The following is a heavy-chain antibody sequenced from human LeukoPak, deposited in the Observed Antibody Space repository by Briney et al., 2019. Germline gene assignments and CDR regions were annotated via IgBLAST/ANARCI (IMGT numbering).Heavy chain of an antibody. CDR3: AREPPRSEYYYDSSGYFGVDY. CDR2: ISSSGSTI. Sequence: PGGSLRLSCAASGFTFSDYYMSWIRQAPGKGLEWVSYISSSGSTIYYADSVKGRFTISRDNAKNSLYLQMNSLRAEDTAVYYCAREPPRSEYYYDSSGYFGVDYWGQGTLVTVSS. V-gene: IGHV3-11*01. J-gene: IGHJ4*02. CDR1: GFTFSDYY. D-gene: IGHD3-22*01.